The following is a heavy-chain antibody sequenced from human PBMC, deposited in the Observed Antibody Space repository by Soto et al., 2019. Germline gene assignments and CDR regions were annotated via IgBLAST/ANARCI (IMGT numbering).Heavy chain of an antibody. D-gene: IGHD2-2*01. J-gene: IGHJ4*02. CDR2: INCNSGDT. CDR3: ARGGGSSFFDY. CDR1: GDTLTRYY. V-gene: IGHV1-2*06. Sequence: ASVKVSCKLSGDTLTRYYIHWVRQAPGQGLEWMGRINCNSGDTKYAQSFQGRVTMTRDTSINTAYMELSRLRSDDTAVYYCARGGGSSFFDYWGQGSLVTVSS.